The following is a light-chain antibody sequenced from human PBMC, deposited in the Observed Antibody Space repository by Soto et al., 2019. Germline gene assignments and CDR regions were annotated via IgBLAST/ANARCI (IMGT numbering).Light chain of an antibody. Sequence: QSVLTQPPSASGTPGQRVTISCSGSSSNIGSNTVNWYQQLPGTAPKLLIYSNNQRPSGVPGRFSGSKSVTSASLAISGLQSEDEADYYCGAWVDSLNGYVFGTGTKVTVL. CDR1: SSNIGSNT. CDR3: GAWVDSLNGYV. CDR2: SNN. V-gene: IGLV1-44*01. J-gene: IGLJ1*01.